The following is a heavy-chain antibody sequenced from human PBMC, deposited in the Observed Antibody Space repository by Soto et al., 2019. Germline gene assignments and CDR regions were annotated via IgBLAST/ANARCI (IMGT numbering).Heavy chain of an antibody. CDR1: GGSISSGDYY. Sequence: PSETLSLTCTVSGGSISSGDYYWSWIRQPPGKGLEWIGYIYYSGSTYYNPSLKSRVTISVDTSKNQFSLKLSSVTAADTAVYYCASLLGMTTVPTYDYWGQGTLVTVSS. CDR3: ASLLGMTTVPTYDY. D-gene: IGHD4-4*01. V-gene: IGHV4-30-4*01. CDR2: IYYSGST. J-gene: IGHJ4*02.